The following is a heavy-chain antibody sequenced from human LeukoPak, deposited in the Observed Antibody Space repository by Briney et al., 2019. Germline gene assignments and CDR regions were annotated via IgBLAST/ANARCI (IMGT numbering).Heavy chain of an antibody. J-gene: IGHJ4*02. CDR3: ESDKLDY. V-gene: IGHV3-7*01. CDR1: GFTFSSYW. Sequence: PGGSLRLSCAASGFTFSSYWMTWVRQAPGKGLEWVANIKQDGSEKYYMDSVKGRFTISGDNAKNSLYLQMNSLRAEDTAVYYCESDKLDYWGQGTLVTVSS. CDR2: IKQDGSEK.